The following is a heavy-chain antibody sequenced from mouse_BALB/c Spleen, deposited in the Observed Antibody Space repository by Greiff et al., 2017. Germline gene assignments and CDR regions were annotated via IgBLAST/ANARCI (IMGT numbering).Heavy chain of an antibody. CDR2: ISSGGSYT. Sequence: EVQVVESGGDLVKPGGSLKLSCAASGFTFSSYGMSWVRQTPDKRLEWVATISSGGSYTYYPDSVKGRFTISRDNAKNTLYLQMSSLKSEDTAMYYCARQDGYSGLGYAMDYWGQGTSVTVSS. CDR1: GFTFSSYG. CDR3: ARQDGYSGLGYAMDY. V-gene: IGHV5-6*01. J-gene: IGHJ4*01. D-gene: IGHD2-3*01.